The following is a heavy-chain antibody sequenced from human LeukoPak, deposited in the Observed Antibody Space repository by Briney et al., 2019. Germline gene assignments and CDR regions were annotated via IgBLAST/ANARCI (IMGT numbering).Heavy chain of an antibody. V-gene: IGHV4-31*03. Sequence: SETLSLTCTVSGGSISSGGYYWSWIRQHPGKGPEWIGYIYYSGSTYYNPSLKSRVTISVDTSKNQFSLKLSSVTAADTAVYYCARARYYYDSSGYAVWGQGTLVTVSS. CDR3: ARARYYYDSSGYAV. D-gene: IGHD3-22*01. J-gene: IGHJ4*02. CDR1: GGSISSGGYY. CDR2: IYYSGST.